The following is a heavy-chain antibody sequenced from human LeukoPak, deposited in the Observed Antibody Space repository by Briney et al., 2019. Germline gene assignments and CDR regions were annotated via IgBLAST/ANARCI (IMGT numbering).Heavy chain of an antibody. D-gene: IGHD3-9*01. CDR1: GYSFTSYL. Sequence: GASLKISYKGSGYSFTSYLISWVRQLPGRGLEWRGRIDPSDSYTNYSPSFQGHVTISADKSVSTAYLQWSSLKASDTAMYYCARRYYDILTGLWYAFDIWGQGTMVTVSS. CDR2: IDPSDSYT. CDR3: ARRYYDILTGLWYAFDI. V-gene: IGHV5-10-1*01. J-gene: IGHJ3*02.